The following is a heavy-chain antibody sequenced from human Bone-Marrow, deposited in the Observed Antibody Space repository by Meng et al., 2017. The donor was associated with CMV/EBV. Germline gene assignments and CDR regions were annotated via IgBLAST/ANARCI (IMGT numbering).Heavy chain of an antibody. CDR1: GFTFSSYW. CDR2: IKQDGSEK. D-gene: IGHD3-3*01. V-gene: IGHV3-7*01. J-gene: IGHJ5*02. Sequence: GGSLRLSCTGSGFTFSSYWMSWVRQAPGKGLEWVANIKQDGSEKYYVDSVKGRFTISRDNAKNSLYLQMNSLRAEDTAVYYCARGEGGFWSGYSGSNWFDPWGQGTLVTVSS. CDR3: ARGEGGFWSGYSGSNWFDP.